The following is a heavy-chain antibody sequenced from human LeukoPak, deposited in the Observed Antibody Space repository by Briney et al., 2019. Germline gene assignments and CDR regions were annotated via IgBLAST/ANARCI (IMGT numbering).Heavy chain of an antibody. CDR2: ISAYNGNT. CDR1: GYTFTSYG. J-gene: IGHJ5*02. CDR3: ARDKEGYCSSTSWSRGDNWFDP. Sequence: GASVKASCKASGYTFTSYGISWVRQAPGQGLEWMGLISAYNGNTNYAQKLQGRVSMTTDTSTSTVYMELRSLRSDDTALYYCARDKEGYCSSTSWSRGDNWFDPWGQGTLVTVSS. V-gene: IGHV1-18*01. D-gene: IGHD2-2*01.